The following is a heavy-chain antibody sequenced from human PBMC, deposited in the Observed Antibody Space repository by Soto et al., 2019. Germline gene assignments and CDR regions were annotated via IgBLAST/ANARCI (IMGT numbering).Heavy chain of an antibody. V-gene: IGHV4-39*01. D-gene: IGHD3-16*01. Sequence: PSETLSLTCTVSGGSISSSSYYWGWIRQPPGKGLEWIGSIYYSGSTYYNPSLKSRVTISVDTSKNQFSLKLSSVTAADTAVYYCASAPTFGGVIVHWGQGTLVTVSS. J-gene: IGHJ5*02. CDR3: ASAPTFGGVIVH. CDR2: IYYSGST. CDR1: GGSISSSSYY.